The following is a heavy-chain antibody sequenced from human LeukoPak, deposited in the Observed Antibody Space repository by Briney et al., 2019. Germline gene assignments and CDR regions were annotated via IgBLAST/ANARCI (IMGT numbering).Heavy chain of an antibody. CDR1: GFTFSSYE. J-gene: IGHJ6*03. V-gene: IGHV3-48*03. CDR3: AREGRISSSWSYYYYYYKDV. CDR2: ISSSGSTI. Sequence: GGSLRLSCAASGFTFSSYEMNWVRQAPGKGLEWVSYISSSGSTIYYADSVKGRFTISRDNAKNSLYLQMNSLRAEDTAVYYCAREGRISSSWSYYYYYYKDVWGKGTTVTVSS. D-gene: IGHD6-13*01.